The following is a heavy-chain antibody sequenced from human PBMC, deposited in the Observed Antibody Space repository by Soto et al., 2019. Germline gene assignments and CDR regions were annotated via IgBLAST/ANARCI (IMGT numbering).Heavy chain of an antibody. CDR2: ISGSGGST. CDR1: GFTFSSYA. Sequence: EVQLLESGGGLVQPGGSLRLACAASGFTFSSYAMSWVRQAPGKGLEWVSAISGSGGSTYSADSVKGRLTSPRYTSKNKMYLQMNSLRAEDTAVYYCAKVMYYYGRSGYYPRGMDVWGQGTTVTVSS. CDR3: AKVMYYYGRSGYYPRGMDV. J-gene: IGHJ6*02. V-gene: IGHV3-23*01. D-gene: IGHD3-22*01.